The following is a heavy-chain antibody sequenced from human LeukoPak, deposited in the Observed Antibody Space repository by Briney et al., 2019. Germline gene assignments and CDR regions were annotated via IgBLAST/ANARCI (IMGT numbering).Heavy chain of an antibody. CDR1: GGSFSGYY. CDR3: ARVVRIAARPFDY. D-gene: IGHD6-6*01. Sequence: SETLSLTCAVYGGSFSGYYWSWIRQPPGKGLEWIGEINHSGSTNYNPSLKSRVTISVDTSKNQFSLKLSSVTAADTAVYYCARVVRIAARPFDYWAREPWSPSPQ. J-gene: IGHJ4*02. CDR2: INHSGST. V-gene: IGHV4-34*01.